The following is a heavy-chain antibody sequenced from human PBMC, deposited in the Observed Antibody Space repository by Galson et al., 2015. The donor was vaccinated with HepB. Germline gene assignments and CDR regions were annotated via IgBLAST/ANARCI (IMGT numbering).Heavy chain of an antibody. D-gene: IGHD5-18*01. CDR1: GFTFSSYA. Sequence: LRLSCAASGFTFSSYAMSWVRQAPGKGLEWVSAISGSGGSTYYADSVKGRFTISRDNSKNTLYLQMNSLRAEDTAVYYCAKDPDRGYSYGLNWFDPWGQGTLVTVSS. CDR2: ISGSGGST. CDR3: AKDPDRGYSYGLNWFDP. V-gene: IGHV3-23*01. J-gene: IGHJ5*02.